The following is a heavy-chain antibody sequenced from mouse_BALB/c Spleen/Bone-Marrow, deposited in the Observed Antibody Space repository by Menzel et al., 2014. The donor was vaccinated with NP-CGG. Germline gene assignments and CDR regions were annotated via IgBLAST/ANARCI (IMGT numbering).Heavy chain of an antibody. Sequence: EVKLVESGGGLVKPGGSLKLSCAASGFTFSSYAMSWVRQSPEKRLEWVAEISSGGSYTYYPDTVTGRFTISRDNAKNTLYPEMSSLRSEDTAMYYCARDSSGYFDYWGQGTTLTVSS. CDR3: ARDSSGYFDY. J-gene: IGHJ2*01. CDR1: GFTFSSYA. D-gene: IGHD3-1*01. CDR2: ISSGGSYT. V-gene: IGHV5-9-4*01.